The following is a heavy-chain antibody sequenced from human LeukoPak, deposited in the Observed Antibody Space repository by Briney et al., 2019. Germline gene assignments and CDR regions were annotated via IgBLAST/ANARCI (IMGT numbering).Heavy chain of an antibody. Sequence: GGSLRLSCPPSGFTFRSYGMHWARKPPGKGLEGVPFIRYDGSNKYYADSVKGRFTISRDNSKNTLYLQMNSLRAEDTAVYHCAKNPNYDSRGYKDYWGQGTLVTVSS. V-gene: IGHV3-30*02. CDR1: GFTFRSYG. CDR2: IRYDGSNK. CDR3: AKNPNYDSRGYKDY. J-gene: IGHJ4*02. D-gene: IGHD3-22*01.